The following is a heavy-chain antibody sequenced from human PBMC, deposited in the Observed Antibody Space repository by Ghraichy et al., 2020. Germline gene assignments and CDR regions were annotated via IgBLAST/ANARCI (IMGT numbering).Heavy chain of an antibody. CDR2: IYYSGST. V-gene: IGHV4-39*01. D-gene: IGHD6-13*01. CDR1: GGSISSSSYY. CDR3: ASQSLMVYAIGIAAAGPDY. J-gene: IGHJ4*02. Sequence: SETLSLTCTVSGGSISSSSYYWGWIRQPPGKGLEWIGSIYYSGSTYYNPSLKSRVTISVDTSKNQFSLKLSSVTAADTAVYYCASQSLMVYAIGIAAAGPDYWGQGTLVTVS.